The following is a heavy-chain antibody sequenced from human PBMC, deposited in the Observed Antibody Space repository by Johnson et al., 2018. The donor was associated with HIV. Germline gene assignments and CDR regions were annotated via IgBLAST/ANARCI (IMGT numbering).Heavy chain of an antibody. CDR1: GFTVSNNY. V-gene: IGHV3-66*01. D-gene: IGHD2-21*01. J-gene: IGHJ3*01. CDR3: ARDPITPYERGPDAFDV. CDR2: IYSGDTT. Sequence: VQLVESGGALVQPGGSLRLSCAASGFTVSNNYMSWVRQAPGKGLEWVSIIYSGDTTYYADSVKGRFTLSRDNSRNTLYLQMNSLRVEDTAVYYCARDPITPYERGPDAFDVWGQGTVVTVSS.